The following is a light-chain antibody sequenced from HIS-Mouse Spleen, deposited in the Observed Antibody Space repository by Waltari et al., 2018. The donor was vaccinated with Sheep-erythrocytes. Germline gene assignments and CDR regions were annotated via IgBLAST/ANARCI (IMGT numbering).Light chain of an antibody. J-gene: IGLJ1*01. CDR1: SSDFGGFNY. V-gene: IGLV2-11*01. Sequence: QSALTQPRPVSGSPGQSVTISCTGTSSDFGGFNYFPWYQQHPGKAPKHMIYDVSKRPSGVPDRFSGSKSGNTASLTISGLQAEDEADYYCCSYAGSYNHVFATGTKVTVL. CDR3: CSYAGSYNHV. CDR2: DVS.